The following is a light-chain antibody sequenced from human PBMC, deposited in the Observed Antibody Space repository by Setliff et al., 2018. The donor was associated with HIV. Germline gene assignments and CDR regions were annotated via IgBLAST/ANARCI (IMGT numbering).Light chain of an antibody. CDR1: SSDVGVSNY. V-gene: IGLV2-11*01. J-gene: IGLJ1*01. CDR2: DVN. CDR3: CSYAGTYTRV. Sequence: QCALTQPRSVSESPGQSVTISCTGSSSDVGVSNYISWYQQHPGKAPKFMIYDVNKRPSGVPDRFSGSKSGNTASLTISGLQAEDEADYYCCSYAGTYTRVFGTGTKGTVL.